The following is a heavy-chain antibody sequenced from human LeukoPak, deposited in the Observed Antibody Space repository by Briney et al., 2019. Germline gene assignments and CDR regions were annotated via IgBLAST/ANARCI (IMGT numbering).Heavy chain of an antibody. CDR2: LVPILGTP. CDR3: ARGGKTEAGFSSFFDY. V-gene: IGHV1-69*05. Sequence: ASVKVSCKASGGIFSRYAISWVRQVPGQGLEWMGGLVPILGTPNYAQKFQGRVTITTDESTDESTGTAYMELSGLKSEDTAVYYCARGGKTEAGFSSFFDYWGQGTLVTVPS. CDR1: GGIFSRYA. D-gene: IGHD3-16*01. J-gene: IGHJ4*02.